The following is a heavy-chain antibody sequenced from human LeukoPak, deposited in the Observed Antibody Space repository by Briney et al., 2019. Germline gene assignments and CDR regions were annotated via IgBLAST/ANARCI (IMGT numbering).Heavy chain of an antibody. J-gene: IGHJ4*02. Sequence: ASVKVSCKASGYTFTSYGISWVRQAPGQGLEWMGWISAYNGNTNYAQKLQGRVTMTTDTSTSTAYMELRSLRSVDTAVYYCARDLRARIQLWSYYFDYWGQGTLVTFSS. CDR2: ISAYNGNT. CDR3: ARDLRARIQLWSYYFDY. CDR1: GYTFTSYG. D-gene: IGHD5-18*01. V-gene: IGHV1-18*01.